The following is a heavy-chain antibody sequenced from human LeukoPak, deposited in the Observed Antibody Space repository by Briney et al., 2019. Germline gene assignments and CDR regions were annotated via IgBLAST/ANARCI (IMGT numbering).Heavy chain of an antibody. CDR3: ARHLLSLWFGESRLRFDP. V-gene: IGHV4-34*01. CDR2: INPSGTT. J-gene: IGHJ5*02. Sequence: PSETLSLTCAVYGGSFSGYYWGWIRLSPGKGLEWIGEINPSGTTNYNPSLKSRVTISVDTSKNQFSLKLSSVTAADTAVYYCARHLLSLWFGESRLRFDPWGQGTLVTVSS. CDR1: GGSFSGYY. D-gene: IGHD3-10*01.